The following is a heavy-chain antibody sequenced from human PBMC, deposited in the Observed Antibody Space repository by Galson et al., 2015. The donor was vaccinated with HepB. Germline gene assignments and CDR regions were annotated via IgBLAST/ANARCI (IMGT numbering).Heavy chain of an antibody. CDR2: ISWNSGSI. CDR1: GFTFDDYA. D-gene: IGHD1-26*01. V-gene: IGHV3-9*01. J-gene: IGHJ3*02. Sequence: SLRLSCAASGFTFDDYAMHWVRQAPGKGLEWVSGISWNSGSIGYADSVKGRFTISRDNAKNSLYLQMNSLRAEDTALYYCAKDGGELLSAFDIWGQGTMVTVSS. CDR3: AKDGGELLSAFDI.